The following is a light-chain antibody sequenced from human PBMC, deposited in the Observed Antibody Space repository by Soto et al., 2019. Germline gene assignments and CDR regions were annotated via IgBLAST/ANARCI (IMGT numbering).Light chain of an antibody. CDR2: DAS. CDR3: QQYGSSPRT. J-gene: IGKJ1*01. CDR1: QSLSSSQ. Sequence: EIVLTQSPGTLSLSPGERATLSCRASQSLSSSQLAWYQQKPGQAPRLLIHDASSRATGIADRFTGSGSGSDFSLTITTLEPEDFSVYYCQQYGSSPRTFGQGTKVEI. V-gene: IGKV3-20*01.